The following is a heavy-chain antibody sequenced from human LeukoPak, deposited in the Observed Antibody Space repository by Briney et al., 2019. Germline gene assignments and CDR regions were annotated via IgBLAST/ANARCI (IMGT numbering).Heavy chain of an antibody. CDR1: GGSISSGNW. D-gene: IGHD3-22*01. J-gene: IGHJ4*02. V-gene: IGHV4-4*02. CDR2: INHSGST. Sequence: SETLSLTCAVSGGSISSGNWWSWVRQPPGRGLEWIGEINHSGSTNYKSSLKSRVTISLDKSKNQFSLKLRSVTAADTAVYYCARSKDLTYYYDSSGHYYFDYWGQGTLVTVSS. CDR3: ARSKDLTYYYDSSGHYYFDY.